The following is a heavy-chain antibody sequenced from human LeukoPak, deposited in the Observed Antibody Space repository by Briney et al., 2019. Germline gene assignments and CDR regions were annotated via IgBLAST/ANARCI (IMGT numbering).Heavy chain of an antibody. CDR3: ARGRNYFPIDY. Sequence: GGSLRLSCAASGFTVSSSHMTWVRQTPGKGLEWVSVTYSGGDTDYADSVKGRFTISRDNSKNTLYLQMSSLRVEDTAIYYCARGRNYFPIDYWGQGTFVIVSS. D-gene: IGHD2/OR15-2a*01. CDR1: GFTVSSSH. CDR2: TYSGGDT. J-gene: IGHJ4*02. V-gene: IGHV3-53*01.